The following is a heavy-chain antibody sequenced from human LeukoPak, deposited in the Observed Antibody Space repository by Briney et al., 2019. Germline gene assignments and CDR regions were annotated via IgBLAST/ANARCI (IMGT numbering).Heavy chain of an antibody. V-gene: IGHV1-46*01. J-gene: IGHJ5*02. D-gene: IGHD3-10*01. CDR2: INPSGGST. Sequence: ASVKVSCKASGYTFSNYLIHWVRQAPGQGLEWMGIINPSGGSTSYAQKFQGRVTMTRDTSTSTVYTELSSLRSEDTAVYYCARDLGLRGVTNWFDPWGQGTLVTVSS. CDR1: GYTFSNYL. CDR3: ARDLGLRGVTNWFDP.